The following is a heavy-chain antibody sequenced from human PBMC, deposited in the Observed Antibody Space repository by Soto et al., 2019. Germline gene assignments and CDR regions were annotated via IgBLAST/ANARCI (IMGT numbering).Heavy chain of an antibody. V-gene: IGHV1-3*01. J-gene: IGHJ4*02. Sequence: QVQLVQSGAEVKKPGASVKVSCKASGYTFTSYAMHWVRQAPGQRLEWMGWINAGNGNTKYSQKFQGRVTITRDTSASTAYVELSSLRSEDTAVYYCARVRGSYFSYFDYWGQGTLFTVSS. CDR1: GYTFTSYA. CDR3: ARVRGSYFSYFDY. CDR2: INAGNGNT. D-gene: IGHD1-26*01.